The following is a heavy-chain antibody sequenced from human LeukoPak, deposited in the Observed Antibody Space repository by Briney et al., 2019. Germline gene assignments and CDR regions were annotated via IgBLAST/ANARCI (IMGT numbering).Heavy chain of an antibody. V-gene: IGHV4-4*07. Sequence: SETLSLTCTVSGGSISSYYWSWIRQPAGKGLEWIGRIYTSGSTNYNPSLKSRVTMSVDTSKNQFSLKLSSVTAADTAVYYCAREWSYYGSGIAYYFDYWGQGTLVTVSS. CDR2: IYTSGST. D-gene: IGHD3-10*01. CDR3: AREWSYYGSGIAYYFDY. CDR1: GGSISSYY. J-gene: IGHJ4*02.